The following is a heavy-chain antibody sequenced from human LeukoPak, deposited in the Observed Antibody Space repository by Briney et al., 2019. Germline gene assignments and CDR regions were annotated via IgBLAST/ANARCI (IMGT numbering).Heavy chain of an antibody. V-gene: IGHV4-59*01. CDR1: GGSISSYY. D-gene: IGHD3-10*01. CDR3: ARYTVYSFRSYGSGLRPIPHAPFDP. J-gene: IGHJ5*02. Sequence: PSETLSLTCTVSGGSISSYYWSWIRQPPGKGLEWIGYIYYSGSTNYNPSLKNRVTISVDTSKNQFSLKLSSVTAADTAVYYCARYTVYSFRSYGSGLRPIPHAPFDPWGQGTLVTVSS. CDR2: IYYSGST.